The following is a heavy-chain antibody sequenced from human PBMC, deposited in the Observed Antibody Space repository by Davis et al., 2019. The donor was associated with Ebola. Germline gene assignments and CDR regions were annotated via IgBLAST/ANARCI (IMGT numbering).Heavy chain of an antibody. Sequence: GESLKISCAASGFNFNTYAMHWVRQPPGKGLEWVAVISYDGKNKFYADSVKVRFTSSRDAAQRTLHLQMNSLRAEDTAVYYCARDPAAYIVVVVGATPHFDDWGQGTPVTVSS. CDR2: ISYDGKNK. CDR3: ARDPAAYIVVVVGATPHFDD. V-gene: IGHV3-30*04. CDR1: GFNFNTYA. J-gene: IGHJ4*02. D-gene: IGHD2-15*01.